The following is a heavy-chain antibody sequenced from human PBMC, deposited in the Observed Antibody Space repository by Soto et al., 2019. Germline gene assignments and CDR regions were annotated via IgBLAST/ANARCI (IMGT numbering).Heavy chain of an antibody. CDR3: ARDGGYSGYDYCFDY. V-gene: IGHV1-69*01. CDR2: TIPNFDTA. CDR1: GGTLSTYG. D-gene: IGHD5-12*01. J-gene: IGHJ4*02. Sequence: QVQLVQSGAEVKKPGSSVKVSCKASGGTLSTYGINWVRQAPGQGLEWMGGTIPNFDTAHYSQKFQDRMKITADESTSTVYMELSSLRSEDTAVHYCARDGGYSGYDYCFDYWGRGALVTVSS.